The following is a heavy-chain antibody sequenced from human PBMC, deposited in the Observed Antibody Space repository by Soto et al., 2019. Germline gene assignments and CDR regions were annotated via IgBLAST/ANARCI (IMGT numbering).Heavy chain of an antibody. CDR1: GYTFTSYA. CDR3: ARGLRMAYSGYEYFDY. V-gene: IGHV1-3*01. J-gene: IGHJ4*02. CDR2: INAGNGNT. Sequence: ASVKVSCKASGYTFTSYAMHWVRQAPGQRLEWMGWINAGNGNTKYSQKFQGRVTITRDTSASTAYMELSSLRSEDTAVYYCARGLRMAYSGYEYFDYWGQGILVTVSS. D-gene: IGHD5-12*01.